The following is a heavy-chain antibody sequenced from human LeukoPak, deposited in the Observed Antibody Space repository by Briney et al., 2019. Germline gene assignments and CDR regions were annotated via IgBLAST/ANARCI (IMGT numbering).Heavy chain of an antibody. D-gene: IGHD1-26*01. Sequence: SETLSLTCTVSGGSISSGSYYWSWIRQPPGKGLEWIGSIYHSGSTYYNPSLKSRVTISVDTSKNQFSLKLSSVTAADTAVYYCARLSGSYWNAAVNWGQGTLVTVSS. CDR2: IYHSGST. CDR3: ARLSGSYWNAAVN. CDR1: GGSISSGSYY. J-gene: IGHJ4*02. V-gene: IGHV4-39*07.